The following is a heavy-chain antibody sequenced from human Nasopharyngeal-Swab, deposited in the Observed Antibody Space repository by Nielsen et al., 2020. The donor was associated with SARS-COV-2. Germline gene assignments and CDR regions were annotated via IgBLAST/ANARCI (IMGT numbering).Heavy chain of an antibody. Sequence: GESLKISCEASGFTLDTYSMNWVRQAPGKGLEWVSYISSSRTTIYYADSAKGRFTISRDDAKNSLYLQMNSLKVDDTAVYYCARRNPWGWDFDYWGQGTLVTVSS. V-gene: IGHV3-48*04. J-gene: IGHJ4*02. CDR3: ARRNPWGWDFDY. CDR2: ISSSRTTI. CDR1: GFTLDTYS. D-gene: IGHD3-16*01.